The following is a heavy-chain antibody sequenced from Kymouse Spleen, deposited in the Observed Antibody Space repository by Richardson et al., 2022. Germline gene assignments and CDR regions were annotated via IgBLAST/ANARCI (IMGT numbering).Heavy chain of an antibody. CDR3: ARDLKGHIRAAAGTGYYYYGMDV. CDR2: IKQDGSEK. V-gene: IGHV3-7*01. J-gene: IGHJ6*02. D-gene: IGHD6-13*01. CDR1: GFTFSSYW. Sequence: EVQLVESGGGLVQPGGSLRLSCAASGFTFSSYWMSWVRQAPGKGLEWVANIKQDGSEKYYVDSVKGRFTISRDNAKNSLYLQMNSLRAEDTAVYYCARDLKGHIRAAAGTGYYYYGMDVWGQGTTVTVSS.